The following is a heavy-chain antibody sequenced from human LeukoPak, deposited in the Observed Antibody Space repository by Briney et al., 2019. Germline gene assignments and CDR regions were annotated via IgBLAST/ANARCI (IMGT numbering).Heavy chain of an antibody. Sequence: PSETLSLTCTVSGGSISSSSYYWGWIRQPPGKGLEWIGSIYYSGSTYYNPSLKSRVTISVDTSKNQISLKLSSVTAADTAVYYCARHRSRDGYPYYFDYWGQGTLVTVSS. J-gene: IGHJ4*02. CDR3: ARHRSRDGYPYYFDY. CDR2: IYYSGST. V-gene: IGHV4-39*01. CDR1: GGSISSSSYY. D-gene: IGHD5-24*01.